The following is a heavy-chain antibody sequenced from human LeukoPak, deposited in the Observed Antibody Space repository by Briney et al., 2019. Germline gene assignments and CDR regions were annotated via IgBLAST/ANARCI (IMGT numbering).Heavy chain of an antibody. CDR3: ARHQGELVSYYFDY. J-gene: IGHJ4*02. V-gene: IGHV5-51*01. D-gene: IGHD3-16*01. Sequence: CESLKISWKGSGCIFTSYWIGWGRHMPGKGLEWMGIIYPVYSDTRYSPSFQGQVTISDDKSISNAYLQWSSLKASDTAMYYCARHQGELVSYYFDYWGQGTLVTVSS. CDR2: IYPVYSDT. CDR1: GCIFTSYW.